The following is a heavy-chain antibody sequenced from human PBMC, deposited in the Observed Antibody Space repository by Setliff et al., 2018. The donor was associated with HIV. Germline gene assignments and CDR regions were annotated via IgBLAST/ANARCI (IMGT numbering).Heavy chain of an antibody. D-gene: IGHD3-22*01. CDR2: MNTDGSST. CDR1: GLTFSSYW. Sequence: PGGSLRLSCAASGLTFSSYWMHWVRQAPGKGLVWVFGMNTDGSSTRYADSVKGRFTISRDNAKNMLYLQMNSLSADDTAVYYCVRGSGYYYFDNWGQGALVTVS. CDR3: VRGSGYYYFDN. V-gene: IGHV3-74*01. J-gene: IGHJ4*02.